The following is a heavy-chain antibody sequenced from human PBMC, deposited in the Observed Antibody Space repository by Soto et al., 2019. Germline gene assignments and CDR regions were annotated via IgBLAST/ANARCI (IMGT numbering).Heavy chain of an antibody. CDR2: MYYSGST. Sequence: LSLTCTVSGGSISGYYWSWIRQSPGEGLEWIGYMYYSGSTNYNPSLRSRVTISVDTSKKQFSLELRSVTAADTAVYYCARFNGGFYPSWFDPWGQGTLVTV. D-gene: IGHD3-16*01. J-gene: IGHJ5*02. CDR1: GGSISGYY. V-gene: IGHV4-59*01. CDR3: ARFNGGFYPSWFDP.